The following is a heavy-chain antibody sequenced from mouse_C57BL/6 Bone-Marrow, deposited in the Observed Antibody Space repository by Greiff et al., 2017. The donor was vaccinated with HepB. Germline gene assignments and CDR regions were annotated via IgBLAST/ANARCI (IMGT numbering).Heavy chain of an antibody. J-gene: IGHJ1*03. Sequence: QVQLQQSGAELARPGASVKLSCKASGYTFTSYGISWVKQRTGQGLEWIGEIYPRSGNTYYNEKFKGKATLTADKSSSTAYMELLSLTSEDSAVYFCASPFYYGSSYWYFDVWGTGTTVTVSS. CDR3: ASPFYYGSSYWYFDV. CDR2: IYPRSGNT. D-gene: IGHD1-1*01. CDR1: GYTFTSYG. V-gene: IGHV1-81*01.